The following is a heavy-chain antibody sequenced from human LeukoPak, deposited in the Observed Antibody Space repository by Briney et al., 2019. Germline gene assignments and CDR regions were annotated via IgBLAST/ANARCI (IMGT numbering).Heavy chain of an antibody. Sequence: GGSLRLSCAASGFTFSSYWMHWVRQAPGKGLVWVSRINSDGSTTTYADSVKGRFTISRDNAKNTLNLQVNSLRAEDTAIYYCARARGLVWFDYWGQGTLVTVSS. D-gene: IGHD6-19*01. CDR2: INSDGSTT. V-gene: IGHV3-74*01. J-gene: IGHJ4*02. CDR1: GFTFSSYW. CDR3: ARARGLVWFDY.